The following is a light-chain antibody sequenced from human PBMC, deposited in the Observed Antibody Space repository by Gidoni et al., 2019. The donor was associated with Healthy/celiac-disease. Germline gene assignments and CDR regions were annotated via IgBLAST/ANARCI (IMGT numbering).Light chain of an antibody. CDR3: QQSYSTPFT. Sequence: IQMTQSPSSLSASVGDRVTITCRAIQSISSYLNWYQQKPGKAPKLLIYAASSLQSWVPSRFSGSGSGTDFTLTISSLQPEDFATYYCQQSYSTPFTFGPGTKVDIK. CDR2: AAS. J-gene: IGKJ3*01. V-gene: IGKV1-39*01. CDR1: QSISSY.